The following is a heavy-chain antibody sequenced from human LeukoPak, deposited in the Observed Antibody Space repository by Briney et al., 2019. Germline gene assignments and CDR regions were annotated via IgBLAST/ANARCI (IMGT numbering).Heavy chain of an antibody. CDR1: GGSISSSSYY. J-gene: IGHJ5*02. CDR2: IYYSGST. Sequence: SETLSLTCTVSGGSISSSSYYWGWIRQPPGKGLEWIGSIYYSGSTYYNPSLKSRVTISVDTSKNQFSLKLSSVTAADTAVYYCASEPRYSSSHFFDPWGQGTLVTVSS. V-gene: IGHV4-39*01. CDR3: ASEPRYSSSHFFDP. D-gene: IGHD6-13*01.